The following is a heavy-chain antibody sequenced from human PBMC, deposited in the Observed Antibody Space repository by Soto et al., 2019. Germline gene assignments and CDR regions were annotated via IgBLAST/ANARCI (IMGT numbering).Heavy chain of an antibody. J-gene: IGHJ3*02. CDR1: GYTFTGYY. Sequence: ASVKVSCKASGYTFTGYYMHWVRQAPGQGLEWMGWINPNSGGTNYAQKFQGWVTMTRDTSISTAYMELSRLRSDDTAGYYCARGGLYYDILTGYYRPHDAFDIWGQGTMVTVSS. CDR2: INPNSGGT. V-gene: IGHV1-2*04. D-gene: IGHD3-9*01. CDR3: ARGGLYYDILTGYYRPHDAFDI.